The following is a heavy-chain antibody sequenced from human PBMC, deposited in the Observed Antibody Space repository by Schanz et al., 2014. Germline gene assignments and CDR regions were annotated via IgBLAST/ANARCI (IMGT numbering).Heavy chain of an antibody. D-gene: IGHD3-10*01. V-gene: IGHV3-11*01. Sequence: VHLVESGGGLVQPGGSLRLSCAASVFTFSTYAMAWIRQPPGRGLEWVSYIGNGGVTIYYADSVKGRFTISRDNSKNSLYLQMNSLRAEDTAVYYCARIGGSVFDYWAQGTLVTVSS. J-gene: IGHJ4*02. CDR2: IGNGGVTI. CDR1: VFTFSTYA. CDR3: ARIGGSVFDY.